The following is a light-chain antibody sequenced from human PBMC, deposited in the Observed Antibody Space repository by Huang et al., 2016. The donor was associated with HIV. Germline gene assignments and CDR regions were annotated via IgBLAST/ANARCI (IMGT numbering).Light chain of an antibody. Sequence: DIQMTQSPSSLSASVGDRVTITCRASQSISSYLNWYQQKPGKAPKLLIYAASSLQSGVPSRISGSGSGTDVTLTISSLQPEEFATYYCQQSYSTPLTFGGGTKVEIK. CDR3: QQSYSTPLT. CDR2: AAS. J-gene: IGKJ4*01. V-gene: IGKV1-39*01. CDR1: QSISSY.